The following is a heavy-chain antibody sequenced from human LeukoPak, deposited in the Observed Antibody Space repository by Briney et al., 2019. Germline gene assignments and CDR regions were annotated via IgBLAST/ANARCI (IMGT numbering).Heavy chain of an antibody. V-gene: IGHV4-38-2*02. J-gene: IGHJ4*02. CDR3: ARGLNDSWTGENY. CDR1: GYSISSGYY. D-gene: IGHD3-3*01. CDR2: IYYSGST. Sequence: ASETLSLTCTVSGYSISSGYYWGWIRQPPGKGLEWIGSIYYSGSTYYSPSLKSRVTISLDTSKSQFSLKVRYVTAADTAVYYCARGLNDSWTGENYWGQGTLVTVSS.